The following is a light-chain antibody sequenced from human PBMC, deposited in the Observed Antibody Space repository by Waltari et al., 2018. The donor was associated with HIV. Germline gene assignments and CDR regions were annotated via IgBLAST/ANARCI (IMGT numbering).Light chain of an antibody. J-gene: IGKJ2*01. CDR1: PSVLYSSNNKNY. CDR2: WAS. Sequence: IVMNQSPDFLLPSLVERATLHCKTTPSVLYSSNNKNYLAWYQQKPGQPPKLLIYWASTRESGVPDRFSGSGSVTDFTLTISSLQAEDVAVYYCHQYYFTPPHTFGQGTKLEIK. V-gene: IGKV4-1*01. CDR3: HQYYFTPPHT.